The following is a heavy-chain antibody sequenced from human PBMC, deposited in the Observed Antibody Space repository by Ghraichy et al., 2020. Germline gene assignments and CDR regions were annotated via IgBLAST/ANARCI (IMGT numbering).Heavy chain of an antibody. Sequence: GGSLRLSCAASGFTFDDYAMHWVRQAPGKGLEWVSGISWNSGSIGYADSVKGRFTISRDNAKNSLYLQMNSLRAEDTALYYCAKVTVTRPYYYYYGMDVWGQGTTVTVSS. D-gene: IGHD4-17*01. J-gene: IGHJ6*02. CDR3: AKVTVTRPYYYYYGMDV. V-gene: IGHV3-9*01. CDR1: GFTFDDYA. CDR2: ISWNSGSI.